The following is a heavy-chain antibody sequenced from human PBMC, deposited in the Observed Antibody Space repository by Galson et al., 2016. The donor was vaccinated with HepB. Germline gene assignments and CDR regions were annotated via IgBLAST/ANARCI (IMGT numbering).Heavy chain of an antibody. CDR2: IRSSSSNI. CDR3: ARDLDTAMEWERYYYYGMDV. Sequence: SLRLSCAASGFIFSSYSMNWVRQALGKGLEWVSSIRSSSSNIYYADSVKGRFTISRDNAKNSLYLQMNSLRAEDTAVYYCARDLDTAMEWERYYYYGMDVWGQGTTVTVSS. J-gene: IGHJ6*02. V-gene: IGHV3-21*01. D-gene: IGHD5-18*01. CDR1: GFIFSSYS.